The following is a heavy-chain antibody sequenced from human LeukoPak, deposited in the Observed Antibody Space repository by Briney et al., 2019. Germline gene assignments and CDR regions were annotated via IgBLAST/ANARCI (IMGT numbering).Heavy chain of an antibody. V-gene: IGHV4-39*01. Sequence: PSETLSLTCTVSGDSIRRSNDYWGWIRQPPGKGLEWIGSIYYSGSTYYNPSLKSRVTISVDTSKNQFSLKLSSVTAADTAVYYCARHLVPPSPTFDYWGQGTLVTVSS. CDR3: ARHLVPPSPTFDY. CDR2: IYYSGST. J-gene: IGHJ4*02. CDR1: GDSIRRSNDY. D-gene: IGHD6-13*01.